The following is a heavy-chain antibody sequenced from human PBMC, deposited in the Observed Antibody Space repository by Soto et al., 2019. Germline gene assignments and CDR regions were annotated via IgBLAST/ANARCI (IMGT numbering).Heavy chain of an antibody. Sequence: GGSLRLSCAASGFTFNTNWMSWVRQAPGKGLEWVANIKEDGSEKYFVNSVRGRFTISRDNANNSLYLQMNSLRVEDTAVYYCARGRGTVTAFDHWGQGTLVTVSS. CDR3: ARGRGTVTAFDH. V-gene: IGHV3-7*01. J-gene: IGHJ4*02. D-gene: IGHD4-17*01. CDR1: GFTFNTNW. CDR2: IKEDGSEK.